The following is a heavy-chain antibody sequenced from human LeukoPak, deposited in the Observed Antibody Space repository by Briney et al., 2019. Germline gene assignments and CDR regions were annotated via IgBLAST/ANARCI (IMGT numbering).Heavy chain of an antibody. CDR2: ISTSSSYI. V-gene: IGHV3-21*01. D-gene: IGHD4/OR15-4a*01. Sequence: GGSLRLSCAASGFTFSSYSMNWVRQAPGKGLEWVSSISTSSSYIYYADSVKGRFTISRDNARNSLSLQVSRLRAEDTAVYYCVKSSTNYGGWFDSWGQGTLVTVSS. CDR1: GFTFSSYS. CDR3: VKSSTNYGGWFDS. J-gene: IGHJ5*01.